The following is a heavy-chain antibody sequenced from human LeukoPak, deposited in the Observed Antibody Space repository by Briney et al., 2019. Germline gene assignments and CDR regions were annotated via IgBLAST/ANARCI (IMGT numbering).Heavy chain of an antibody. CDR1: GGSMENYY. D-gene: IGHD3-3*01. J-gene: IGHJ3*02. CDR3: ARDSETRAEWLWKIVRAFDI. CDR2: IYYSGST. V-gene: IGHV4-59*12. Sequence: PSETLSLTCTISGGSMENYYWTWIRQAPGKPLEWIGNIYYSGSTNYNPSLQSRVTMSIDTSRNQFSLKLSSVTAADTAVYYCARDSETRAEWLWKIVRAFDIWGQGTMVTVSS.